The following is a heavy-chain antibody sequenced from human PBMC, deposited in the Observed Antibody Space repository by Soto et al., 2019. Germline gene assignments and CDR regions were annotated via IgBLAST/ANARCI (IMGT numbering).Heavy chain of an antibody. D-gene: IGHD3-22*01. CDR2: IKPDGSEK. Sequence: GSLRLSCAASGFPVNTYWMSWVRQAPGKGLEWVANIKPDGSEKWYVDSVKGRFTISRDNAKNSLYLQMNSLRAEDTAVYFCARGDYYDTSGPFTDAFDIWGQGTMVTVSS. V-gene: IGHV3-7*04. CDR3: ARGDYYDTSGPFTDAFDI. J-gene: IGHJ3*02. CDR1: GFPVNTYW.